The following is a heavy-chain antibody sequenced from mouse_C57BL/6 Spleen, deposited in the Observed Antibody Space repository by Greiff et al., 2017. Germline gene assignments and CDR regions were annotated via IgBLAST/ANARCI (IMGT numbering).Heavy chain of an antibody. CDR1: GFNIKDYY. J-gene: IGHJ4*01. CDR3: TRYYGSSSYAMDY. V-gene: IGHV14-1*01. CDR2: IDPEDGDT. Sequence: VQLQQSGAELVRPGASVKLSCTASGFNIKDYYMHWVKQRPEQGLEWIGRIDPEDGDTEYAPKFQGKATMTADTSSHTAYLQLSSLTSEDTAVYYCTRYYGSSSYAMDYWGQGTSVTVS. D-gene: IGHD1-1*01.